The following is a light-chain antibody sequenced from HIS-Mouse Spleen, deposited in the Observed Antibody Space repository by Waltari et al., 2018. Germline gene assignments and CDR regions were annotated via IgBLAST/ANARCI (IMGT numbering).Light chain of an antibody. V-gene: IGKV1-9*01. J-gene: IGKJ1*01. Sequence: DIKLTQSPSFLSASEGDRGTIAWRASQGISSYLAWYQQKPGKDPMRLIYAASTLQSGVPSRFSGSGSGTEFTLTISSLQPEDFATYYCQQLNSYPPTFGQGTKVEIK. CDR3: QQLNSYPPT. CDR1: QGISSY. CDR2: AAS.